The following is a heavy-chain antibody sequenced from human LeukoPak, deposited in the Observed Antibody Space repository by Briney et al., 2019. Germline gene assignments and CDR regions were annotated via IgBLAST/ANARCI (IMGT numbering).Heavy chain of an antibody. J-gene: IGHJ5*02. CDR3: ARVRYCSDTTCYGGWFDP. CDR1: GFTFSSYE. Sequence: GGSLRLSCAASGFTFSSYEMNRVRQAPGKGLEWVSYISGSGTTINYADSVKGRFTISRDNAKNSLYLQMNSLRVEDTAVYYCARVRYCSDTTCYGGWFDPWGQGTLVTVSS. CDR2: ISGSGTTI. D-gene: IGHD2-15*01. V-gene: IGHV3-48*03.